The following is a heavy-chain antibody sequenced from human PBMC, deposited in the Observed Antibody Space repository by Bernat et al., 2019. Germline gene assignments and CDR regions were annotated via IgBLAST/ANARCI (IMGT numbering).Heavy chain of an antibody. J-gene: IGHJ4*02. CDR3: ARGSGNYGSYYFDY. CDR1: GFTFSDYS. CDR2: ISSSGAYI. V-gene: IGHV3-21*02. D-gene: IGHD3-10*01. Sequence: EVQLVESGGGVVQPGRSLRLSCVASGFTFSDYSLHWVRQAPGKGLEWVSSISSSGAYIYYAESMKGRFTISRDNAKNSLYLQMNCLRAEDTALFYCARGSGNYGSYYFDYWGQGSLVSVSS.